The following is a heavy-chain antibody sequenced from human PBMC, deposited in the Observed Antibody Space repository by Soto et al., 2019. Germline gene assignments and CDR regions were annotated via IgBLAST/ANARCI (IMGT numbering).Heavy chain of an antibody. D-gene: IGHD6-19*01. Sequence: QITLKESGPTLVKPTQTLTLTCTFSGFSLSTTRVAVGWIRQPPGKALEWLALIYWDDDKRYSPFLKSRLTIPKYTSKDQVVLTMTNMDPVDTATYYCAHSVVAGLGYYFDYWGQGTLVAVSS. CDR1: GFSLSTTRVA. CDR3: AHSVVAGLGYYFDY. J-gene: IGHJ4*02. CDR2: IYWDDDK. V-gene: IGHV2-5*02.